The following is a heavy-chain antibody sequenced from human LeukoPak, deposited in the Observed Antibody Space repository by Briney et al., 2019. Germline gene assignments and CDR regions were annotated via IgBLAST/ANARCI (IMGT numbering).Heavy chain of an antibody. CDR1: GFTFSSCA. Sequence: PGGSLRLSCTASGFTFSSCAMRWVRQAPGKGLEWVSSIIDSTGSTYYADSVKGRFTISRDDSKNTLYLQMNRLRAEDTAVYYCAKRPETRGVYFEYWGQGTLVTVSS. J-gene: IGHJ4*02. CDR2: IIDSTGST. V-gene: IGHV3-23*01. CDR3: AKRPETRGVYFEY.